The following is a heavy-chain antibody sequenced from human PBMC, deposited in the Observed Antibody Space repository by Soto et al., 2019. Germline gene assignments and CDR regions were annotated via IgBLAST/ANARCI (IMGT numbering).Heavy chain of an antibody. CDR2: IKQDGSEK. CDR3: ARDRGDFWSGLNWLDP. CDR1: GFTFSSYW. J-gene: IGHJ5*02. Sequence: GGSLRLSCAASGFTFSSYWMSWVRQAPGKGLEWVANIKQDGSEKYYVDSVKGRFTISRDNAKNSLYLQMNSLRAEDTAVYYCARDRGDFWSGLNWLDPWGQGTLVTASS. V-gene: IGHV3-7*01. D-gene: IGHD3-3*01.